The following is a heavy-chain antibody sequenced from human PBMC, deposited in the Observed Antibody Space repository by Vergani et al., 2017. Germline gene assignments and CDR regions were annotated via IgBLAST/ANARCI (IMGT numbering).Heavy chain of an antibody. V-gene: IGHV1-46*01. Sequence: QVQLVQSGAEVKKPGASVKVSCKASEYTFTSYYMHWVRQAPGQGLEWMGIINPSGGSTSYAQKFQGRVTMTRDTSTSTVYMGLSSLRSEDTAVYYCAREFYDYVWVDYYYYYMDVWGKGTTVTVSS. J-gene: IGHJ6*03. CDR1: EYTFTSYY. D-gene: IGHD3-16*01. CDR3: AREFYDYVWVDYYYYYMDV. CDR2: INPSGGST.